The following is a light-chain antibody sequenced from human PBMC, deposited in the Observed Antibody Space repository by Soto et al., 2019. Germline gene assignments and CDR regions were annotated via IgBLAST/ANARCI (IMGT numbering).Light chain of an antibody. CDR1: SSNIGAGYA. J-gene: IGLJ3*02. CDR3: HWYDDGLSAGV. V-gene: IGLV1-40*01. CDR2: ADN. Sequence: QSVLTQPPSVSGAPGQRVTISCTGSSSNIGAGYAVHWYQQFPGTAPKLLISADNNRPSGVPDRFSGSKAGSSASLAITGLQADDEAIYSSHWYDDGLSAGVFGVGIKLTVL.